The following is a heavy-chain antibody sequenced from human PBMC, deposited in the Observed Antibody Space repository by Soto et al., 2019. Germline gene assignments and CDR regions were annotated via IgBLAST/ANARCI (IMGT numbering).Heavy chain of an antibody. CDR3: AKALYGSSSSPIDY. CDR2: IYPGDHET. J-gene: IGHJ4*02. Sequence: GESLKISCQSSGYTFSNFWIGWVRQLPGKGLEWMGIIYPGDHETRYSPSFHGKVTISADRSINTAYLQWNSLEASDTAFYYCAKALYGSSSSPIDYWGQGTLVTVSS. V-gene: IGHV5-51*01. D-gene: IGHD6-13*01. CDR1: GYTFSNFW.